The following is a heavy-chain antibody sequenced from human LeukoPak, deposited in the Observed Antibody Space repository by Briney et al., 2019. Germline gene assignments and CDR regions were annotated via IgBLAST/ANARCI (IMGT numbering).Heavy chain of an antibody. V-gene: IGHV4-59*01. J-gene: IGHJ4*02. Sequence: SETLSLTCTVSGGSISSYYWIWIRQPPGKGLEWIGYIYYSGSTNYNPSLKSRVTISVDTSKNQFSLKLSSVTAADTAVYYCASPGYDSSVVDYWGQGTLVTVSS. CDR2: IYYSGST. CDR3: ASPGYDSSVVDY. CDR1: GGSISSYY. D-gene: IGHD3-22*01.